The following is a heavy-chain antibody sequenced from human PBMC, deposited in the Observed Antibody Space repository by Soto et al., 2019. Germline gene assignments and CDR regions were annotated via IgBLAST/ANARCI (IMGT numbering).Heavy chain of an antibody. CDR2: ISWHSGNI. CDR3: VKEGDKAAILPYFDH. D-gene: IGHD5-18*01. CDR1: VFTFDDYA. Sequence: SLRLSFTASVFTFDDYAMHWVRQAPGKGLEWVSVISWHSGNIAYADAVKGRFTISIDNAKNSLYLQMNSLRVDDKAVYYCVKEGDKAAILPYFDHWGQGTLVTVS. J-gene: IGHJ4*02. V-gene: IGHV3-9*01.